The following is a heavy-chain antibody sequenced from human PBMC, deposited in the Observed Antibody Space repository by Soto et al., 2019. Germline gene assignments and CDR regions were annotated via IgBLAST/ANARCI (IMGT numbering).Heavy chain of an antibody. Sequence: PGGSLRLSCAASGFTFSSYAMHWVRQAPGKGPEWVAVISYDGSNKYYADSVKGRFTISRDNSKNTLYLQMNSLRAEDTAVYYCAREGRLPSDIAARLYFDYWGQGTLVTVSS. J-gene: IGHJ4*02. CDR1: GFTFSSYA. D-gene: IGHD6-6*01. V-gene: IGHV3-30-3*01. CDR3: AREGRLPSDIAARLYFDY. CDR2: ISYDGSNK.